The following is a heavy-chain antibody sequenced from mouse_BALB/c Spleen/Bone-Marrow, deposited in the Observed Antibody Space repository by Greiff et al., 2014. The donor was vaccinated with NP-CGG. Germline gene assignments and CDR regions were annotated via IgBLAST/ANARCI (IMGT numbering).Heavy chain of an antibody. Sequence: QVQLKQSGSVLVRPGASVKLSCKASGYTFTSSWMHWAKQRPGQGLEWIGEIHPNSGNTKYNEKFKGKATLTVDTSSSTAYVDLSSLXSXDSXVYYCANFYGSSSYWGQGTTLTVSS. CDR2: IHPNSGNT. J-gene: IGHJ2*01. D-gene: IGHD1-1*01. CDR3: ANFYGSSSY. V-gene: IGHV1S130*01. CDR1: GYTFTSSW.